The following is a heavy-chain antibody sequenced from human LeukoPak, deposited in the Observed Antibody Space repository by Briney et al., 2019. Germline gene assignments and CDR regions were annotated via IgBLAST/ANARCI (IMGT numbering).Heavy chain of an antibody. CDR3: ASLPSGWYWGYYYYYGMDV. CDR1: GFTFSRYW. D-gene: IGHD6-19*01. V-gene: IGHV3-30-3*01. J-gene: IGHJ6*02. CDR2: ISYDGSNK. Sequence: GGSLRLSCEASGFTFSRYWMNWVRQAPGKGLEWVAVISYDGSNKYYADSVKGRFTISRDNSKNTLYLQMNSLRAEDTAVYYCASLPSGWYWGYYYYYGMDVWGQGTTVTVSS.